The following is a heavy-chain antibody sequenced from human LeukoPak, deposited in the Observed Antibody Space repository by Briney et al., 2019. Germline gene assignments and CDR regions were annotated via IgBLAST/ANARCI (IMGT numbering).Heavy chain of an antibody. CDR2: IFQSGDT. CDR3: ARVESYYYYYYMDV. J-gene: IGHJ6*03. V-gene: IGHV4-38-2*02. Sequence: SETLSLTCTVSGYSISSGYYWGWIRQPPGKGLEWIGSIFQSGDTYYNPSLKSRVTISVDTSKNQFSLKLSSVTAADTAVYYCARVESYYYYYYMDVWGKGTTVTVSS. CDR1: GYSISSGYY.